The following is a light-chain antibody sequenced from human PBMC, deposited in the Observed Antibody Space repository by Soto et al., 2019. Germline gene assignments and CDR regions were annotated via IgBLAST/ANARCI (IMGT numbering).Light chain of an antibody. J-gene: IGKJ2*01. CDR1: QSISSW. CDR2: KAS. CDR3: QQYNSLNT. Sequence: DIQMTQSPSTLSASVGDRVTITCRASQSISSWLAWYQQKPGKAPKLLIYKASSLESGVPSRFSGSGSGTEYTLTISSLQPDDFVTYYCQQYNSLNTFGQGNKLEI. V-gene: IGKV1-5*03.